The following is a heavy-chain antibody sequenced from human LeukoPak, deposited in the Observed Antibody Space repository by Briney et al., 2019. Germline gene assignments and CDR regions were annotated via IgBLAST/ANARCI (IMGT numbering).Heavy chain of an antibody. CDR1: GFTFSSYW. V-gene: IGHV3-7*01. Sequence: GGSLRLSCAASGFTFSSYWMSWIRQAPGKGLEWVANIKQDGSEKYYVDSVKGRFTISRDNSKNTLYLQMNSLRAEDTAVYYCAKDSFFGYYSLWGQGTMVTVSS. J-gene: IGHJ3*01. CDR2: IKQDGSEK. CDR3: AKDSFFGYYSL. D-gene: IGHD3-22*01.